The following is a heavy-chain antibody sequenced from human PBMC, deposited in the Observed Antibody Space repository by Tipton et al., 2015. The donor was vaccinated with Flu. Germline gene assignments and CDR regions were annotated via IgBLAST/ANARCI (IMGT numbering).Heavy chain of an antibody. Sequence: SLRLSCATSGFTFHDYAIHWVRQAPGKGLEWVSGISWDGDQSRYADSVRGRLTISRDNARRSLHLQMNSLRVEDTARYFCVKQKAGRFLVWSDPLDIWGPGTMVTVSS. J-gene: IGHJ3*02. CDR1: GFTFHDYA. D-gene: IGHD3/OR15-3a*01. CDR2: ISWDGDQS. CDR3: VKQKAGRFLVWSDPLDI. V-gene: IGHV3-9*01.